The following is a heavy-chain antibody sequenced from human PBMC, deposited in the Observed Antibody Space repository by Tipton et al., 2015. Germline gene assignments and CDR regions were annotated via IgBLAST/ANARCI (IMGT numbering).Heavy chain of an antibody. V-gene: IGHV1-18*01. CDR1: GYTFTNYG. CDR2: ISAHNGNT. Sequence: QSGAEVKKPGASVKVSCKASGYTFTNYGFSWVRQAPGQGLEWMGWISAHNGNTKYAQKFQGRVTITTDTSTNTANLELRSLRSEDTAVYYCARGQSTHFFDPWGQGTLVTVSS. D-gene: IGHD4-11*01. J-gene: IGHJ5*02. CDR3: ARGQSTHFFDP.